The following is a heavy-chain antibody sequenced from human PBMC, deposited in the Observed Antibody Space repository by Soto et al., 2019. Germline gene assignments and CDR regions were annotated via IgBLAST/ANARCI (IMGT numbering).Heavy chain of an antibody. D-gene: IGHD2-15*01. V-gene: IGHV4-59*08. CDR2: IPYSGST. Sequence: ETLSLTCTVSGGSISGYYWSWIRQPPGKGLEWIGYIPYSGSTNYKPSLKSRVTISVDTSKNQFSLKLISVTAADTAVYYCARYYCGGGNCQGFDIWGQGTMVTVSS. CDR3: ARYYCGGGNCQGFDI. J-gene: IGHJ3*02. CDR1: GGSISGYY.